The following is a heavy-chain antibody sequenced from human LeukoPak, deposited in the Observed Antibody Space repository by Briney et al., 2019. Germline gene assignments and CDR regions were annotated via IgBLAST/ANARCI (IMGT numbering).Heavy chain of an antibody. CDR1: CGSIISSDYH. V-gene: IGHV4-39*07. CDR3: ARGQEGYYDSSGYSIFDY. D-gene: IGHD3-22*01. Sequence: SETLSLTCTVSCGSIISSDYHWGWVRQPPGKGLEWIGTISYSGSTNYNPSLKSRVTISVDTSKNQFSLKLSSVTAADTAVYYCARGQEGYYDSSGYSIFDYWGQGTLVTVSS. CDR2: ISYSGST. J-gene: IGHJ4*02.